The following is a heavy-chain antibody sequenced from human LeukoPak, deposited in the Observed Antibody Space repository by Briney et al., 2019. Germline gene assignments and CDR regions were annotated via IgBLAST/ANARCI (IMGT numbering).Heavy chain of an antibody. CDR1: GFTFSSYG. J-gene: IGHJ4*02. D-gene: IGHD3-22*01. V-gene: IGHV3-30*18. CDR2: ISYDGSNK. Sequence: GGSLRLSCAASGFTFSSYGMHWVRQAPGKGLEWVAVISYDGSNKYYADSVKGRFTISRDNSKNTLYLQMNSLRAEDTAVYYCAKEFYYYDSSGYTADYWGQGTLVTVSS. CDR3: AKEFYYYDSSGYTADY.